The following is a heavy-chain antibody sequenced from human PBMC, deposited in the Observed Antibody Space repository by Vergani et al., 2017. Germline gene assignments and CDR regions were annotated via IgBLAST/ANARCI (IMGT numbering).Heavy chain of an antibody. CDR2: IIPIFGTA. CDR3: ARENRAYYNILTGLDY. Sequence: VQLVQSGAEVKMPGSSVKVSCKASVGTFSSFAITWVRQALGQGLEWMGRIIPIFGTANYAQKFQGRVTIIADESTSTAYMELSSLRSEDTAVYYCARENRAYYNILTGLDYWGQGTLVTVSS. V-gene: IGHV1-69*13. CDR1: VGTFSSFA. D-gene: IGHD3-9*01. J-gene: IGHJ4*02.